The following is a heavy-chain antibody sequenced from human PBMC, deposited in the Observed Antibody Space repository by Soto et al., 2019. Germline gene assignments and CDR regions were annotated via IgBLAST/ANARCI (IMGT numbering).Heavy chain of an antibody. CDR2: ISYDGSNK. D-gene: IGHD2-15*01. Sequence: GGSLRLSCAASGFTFRSYAMHWVRQAPGKGLEWVAVISYDGSNKYYADSVKGRFTISRDNSKNTLYLQMNSLRAEDTAVYYFARQFCSGGRCYSRPYFDYWGQGTLVTVSS. CDR3: ARQFCSGGRCYSRPYFDY. V-gene: IGHV3-30-3*01. CDR1: GFTFRSYA. J-gene: IGHJ4*02.